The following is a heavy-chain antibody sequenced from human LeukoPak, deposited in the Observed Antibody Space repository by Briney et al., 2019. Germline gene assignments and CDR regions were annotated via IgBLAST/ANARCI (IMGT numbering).Heavy chain of an antibody. V-gene: IGHV4-59*08. Sequence: SETLSLTCTVSGRSINSYYWGWIRHPPGKGREWIGYIHYSGNTNYNPSLKSRVTISLDTSNNQFSLKLSSVTAADTAVYYCARMGGYSGYDTYWGEATLVTASS. D-gene: IGHD5-12*01. CDR3: ARMGGYSGYDTY. CDR1: GRSINSYY. CDR2: IHYSGNT. J-gene: IGHJ4*02.